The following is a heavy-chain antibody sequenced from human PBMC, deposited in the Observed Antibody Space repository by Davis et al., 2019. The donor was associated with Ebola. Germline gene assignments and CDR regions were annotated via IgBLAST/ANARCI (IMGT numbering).Heavy chain of an antibody. CDR1: GGTFSSYA. Sequence: SVKVSCKASGGTFSSYAISWVRQAPGQGLEWMGGIIPIFGTANYAQKFQGRVTITADESTSTAYMELSSLRSEDTAVYYCARAEFYGGNPFDYWGQGTLVTVSS. CDR2: IIPIFGTA. V-gene: IGHV1-69*13. J-gene: IGHJ4*02. CDR3: ARAEFYGGNPFDY. D-gene: IGHD4-23*01.